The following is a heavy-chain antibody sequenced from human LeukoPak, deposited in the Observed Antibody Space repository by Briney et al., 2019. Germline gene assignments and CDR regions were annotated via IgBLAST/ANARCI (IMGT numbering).Heavy chain of an antibody. CDR1: GVSVSSYSAA. CDR3: ATRSLDY. Sequence: SQTLSLTCAISGVSVSSYSAAWNWIRQSPSRGLEWLGRTYYRSKWFNDYALSVKSRITINPDTSKNQFSLQRHSVFPEDTAVYYCATRSLDYWGQGNPGHRLL. V-gene: IGHV6-1*01. CDR2: TYYRSKWFN. J-gene: IGHJ4*02.